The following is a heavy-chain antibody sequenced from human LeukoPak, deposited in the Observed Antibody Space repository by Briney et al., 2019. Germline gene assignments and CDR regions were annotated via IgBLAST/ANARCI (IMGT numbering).Heavy chain of an antibody. D-gene: IGHD3-10*01. V-gene: IGHV4-59*01. CDR2: INYSGNT. CDR3: ARAPSSGIPYYYGMDV. CDR1: GGSIRTNY. Sequence: PSETLSLTCTVSGGSIRTNYWSWIRQTPGKGLEWIAYINYSGNTNNNPSLKSRVTISVDTSKSQFSLKLSSVTAADTAMYYCARAPSSGIPYYYGMDVWGQGTTVTVSS. J-gene: IGHJ6*02.